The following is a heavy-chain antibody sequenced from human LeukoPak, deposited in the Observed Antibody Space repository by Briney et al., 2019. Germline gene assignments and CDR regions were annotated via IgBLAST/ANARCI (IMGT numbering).Heavy chain of an antibody. J-gene: IGHJ4*02. D-gene: IGHD5-12*01. CDR2: IFHTGRT. Sequence: PSETLSLTCTVSGASMSSFYWSWIRQPPGKGLEWVGYIFHTGRTRYSPSLQGRLTMSIDTSKNQFSLKLSSVTAADTAVYYCARGTRRGRWLQFQAYFDYWGQGTLVTVSS. V-gene: IGHV4-59*08. CDR3: ARGTRRGRWLQFQAYFDY. CDR1: GASMSSFY.